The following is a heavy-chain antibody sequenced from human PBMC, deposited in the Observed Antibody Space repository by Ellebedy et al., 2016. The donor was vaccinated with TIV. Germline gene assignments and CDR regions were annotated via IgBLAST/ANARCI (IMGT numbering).Heavy chain of an antibody. V-gene: IGHV3-30*18. CDR2: ISYGADNE. CDR1: GFRFSTYG. D-gene: IGHD5-12*01. CDR3: AKDVGAYAGYGDY. J-gene: IGHJ4*02. Sequence: GESLKISXEASGFRFSTYGMHWVRQAPGKGLEWMAMISYGADNEDYADSVKGRFTIPRDNSKNTLYLQMDSLRGEDTAVYYCAKDVGAYAGYGDYWGQGTLVTVSS.